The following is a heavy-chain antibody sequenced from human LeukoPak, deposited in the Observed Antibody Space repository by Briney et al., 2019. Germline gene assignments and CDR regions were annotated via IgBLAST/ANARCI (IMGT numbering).Heavy chain of an antibody. V-gene: IGHV1-18*01. J-gene: IGHJ5*02. D-gene: IGHD3-16*01. CDR2: ISAYTGDT. CDR3: ARGLGLRLRPSRFDP. CDR1: GYTFINHG. Sequence: GASVKVSCKTSGYTFINHGIGWVRQAPGQGLEWMGWISAYTGDTHYVQKFNDRVTMTIDTSTSTAYMELTSLRSDDTALYYCARGLGLRLRPSRFDPWGQGTLVTVSS.